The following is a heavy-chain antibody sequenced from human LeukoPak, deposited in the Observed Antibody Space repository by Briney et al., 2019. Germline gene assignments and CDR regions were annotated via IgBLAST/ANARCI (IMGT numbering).Heavy chain of an antibody. CDR3: ARGLRGGPGPAHFDS. D-gene: IGHD2-15*01. CDR2: GFYSGNS. J-gene: IGHJ4*02. V-gene: IGHV4-59*11. Sequence: SETLSLTCTVSGVSIGIHYWTWIRQPPGMGLEWIGYGFYSGNSQYNASLRSRVAISVDTSKNKFSLRLTSVSAADTAVYYCARGLRGGPGPAHFDSWGQGALVTVSS. CDR1: GVSIGIHY.